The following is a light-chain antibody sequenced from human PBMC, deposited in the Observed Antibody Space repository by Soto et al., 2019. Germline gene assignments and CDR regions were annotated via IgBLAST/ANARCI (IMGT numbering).Light chain of an antibody. CDR1: QSVTYNY. Sequence: IVLTQSPGSLSLSTGERATLSCRASQSVTYNYLAWYQHKPGQPPRLLIYDASTRATAVPDRFSGSGSGTEFTLTISSLEPEDFAVYYCQQYDSSPYAFGQGTKLEVK. V-gene: IGKV3-20*01. J-gene: IGKJ2*01. CDR2: DAS. CDR3: QQYDSSPYA.